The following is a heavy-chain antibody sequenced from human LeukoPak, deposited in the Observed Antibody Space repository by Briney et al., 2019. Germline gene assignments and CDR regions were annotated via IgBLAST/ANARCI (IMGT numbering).Heavy chain of an antibody. V-gene: IGHV3-21*01. CDR2: ISGTSRSTYI. CDR1: GFTFSTYN. J-gene: IGHJ4*02. Sequence: GGSLRLSCAASGFTFSTYNMHWVRQAPGKGLEWVSSISGTSRSTYIYYADSVKGRFTISRDDAENSLYLQMNSLRAEDTAVYYCARPSINDYGDFGYWGQGTLVTVSS. D-gene: IGHD4-17*01. CDR3: ARPSINDYGDFGY.